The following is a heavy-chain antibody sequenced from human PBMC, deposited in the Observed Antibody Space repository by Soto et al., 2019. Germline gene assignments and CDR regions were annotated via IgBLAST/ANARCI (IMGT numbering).Heavy chain of an antibody. D-gene: IGHD2-15*01. CDR2: ISGSGGST. Sequence: GESLKISCAASGFTFSSYAMSWVRQAPGKGLEWVSAISGSGGSTYYADSVKGRFTISRDNSKNTLYLQMNSLRAEDTAVYYCAKDRYCSGGSCAPHGMDVWGQGTTVTVSS. V-gene: IGHV3-23*01. CDR3: AKDRYCSGGSCAPHGMDV. J-gene: IGHJ6*02. CDR1: GFTFSSYA.